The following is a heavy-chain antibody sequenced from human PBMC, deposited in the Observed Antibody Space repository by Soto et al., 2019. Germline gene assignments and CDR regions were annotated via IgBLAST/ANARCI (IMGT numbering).Heavy chain of an antibody. J-gene: IGHJ6*02. CDR3: ARGHSYYGMDV. Sequence: SETLSLTCTASNGSVSSGTYSWSWVRQPPGKGLEWIGYIYYSGTTYYTPSLKSRLTMSMDRANDHFSLNLTSVTAADTAVYFCARGHSYYGMDVWGQGITVTVSS. CDR1: NGSVSSGTYS. V-gene: IGHV4-30-2*01. CDR2: IYYSGTT.